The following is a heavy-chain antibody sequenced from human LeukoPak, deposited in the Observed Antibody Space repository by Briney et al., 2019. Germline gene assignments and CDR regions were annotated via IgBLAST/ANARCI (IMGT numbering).Heavy chain of an antibody. CDR2: ISYDGSNK. D-gene: IGHD5-12*01. Sequence: GGSLRLSCAASGFTFSSYAMHWVRQAPGKGLEWVAVISYDGSNKYYADSVKGRFTISRDNSKNTLYLQMNSLRAEDTAVYYCAREYSGYDWSAFDIWGQGTMVTVSS. V-gene: IGHV3-30-3*01. CDR1: GFTFSSYA. CDR3: AREYSGYDWSAFDI. J-gene: IGHJ3*02.